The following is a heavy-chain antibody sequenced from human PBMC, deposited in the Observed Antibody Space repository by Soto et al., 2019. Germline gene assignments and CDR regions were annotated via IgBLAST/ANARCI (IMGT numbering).Heavy chain of an antibody. V-gene: IGHV4-59*02. Sequence: SSETLSLTCSVSGGSVRSYHWSWIRQSPGKGLEWIGHIYYSGSAYYNPSLKNRVALSIDTSKNQFSVNLSSVTAADTAVYYCARLSYLGYCSGGRCRDGQLDYWGQGALVTVSS. D-gene: IGHD2-15*01. CDR1: GGSVRSYH. J-gene: IGHJ4*02. CDR3: ARLSYLGYCSGGRCRDGQLDY. CDR2: IYYSGSA.